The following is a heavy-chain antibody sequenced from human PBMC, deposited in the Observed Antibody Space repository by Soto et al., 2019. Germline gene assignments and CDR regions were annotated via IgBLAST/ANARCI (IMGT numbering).Heavy chain of an antibody. V-gene: IGHV3-23*01. J-gene: IGHJ4*02. CDR2: ISGSGSST. D-gene: IGHD6-13*01. Sequence: GGSLTLSCAASGFNFSSYAMSWVRQAPGKGLEWVSAISGSGSSTYYADSVKGRFTISRDDSKNTLYLQMNNLRAEDTAVYYCAKEEGYSSSWYVYYWGQGTLVTVSS. CDR1: GFNFSSYA. CDR3: AKEEGYSSSWYVYY.